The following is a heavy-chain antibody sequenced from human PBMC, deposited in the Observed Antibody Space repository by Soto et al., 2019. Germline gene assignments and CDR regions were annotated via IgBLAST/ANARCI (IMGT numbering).Heavy chain of an antibody. D-gene: IGHD5-12*01. J-gene: IGHJ5*02. Sequence: QVQLRESGPGLVKPSQTLSLTCSVSGASVAGGSYYWSWVRQPPGEGLEWIGYIPSRGRPFYHPSITSRGTISADTSKNQLSLQLTSVTAADTAVYYCARDTYSGYDFGLWGQGTLVTVSS. CDR3: ARDTYSGYDFGL. V-gene: IGHV4-30-4*01. CDR1: GASVAGGSYY. CDR2: IPSRGRP.